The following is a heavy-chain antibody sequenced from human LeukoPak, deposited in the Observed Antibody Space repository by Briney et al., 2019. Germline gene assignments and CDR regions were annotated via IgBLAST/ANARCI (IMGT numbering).Heavy chain of an antibody. CDR1: GGSISSYY. V-gene: IGHV4-59*01. CDR2: IYYSGST. J-gene: IGHJ4*02. Sequence: PSETLSLTCTVSGGSISSYYWSWIRQPPGKGLEWIGYIYYSGSTNYNPSLKSRVTISVDTSKNQFSLKLSPVTAADTAVYYCAGLSSSDLYFDYWGQGTLVTVSS. D-gene: IGHD6-6*01. CDR3: AGLSSSDLYFDY.